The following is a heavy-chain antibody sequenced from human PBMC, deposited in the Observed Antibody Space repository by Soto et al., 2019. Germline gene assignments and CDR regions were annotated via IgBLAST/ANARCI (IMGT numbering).Heavy chain of an antibody. D-gene: IGHD3-10*01. Sequence: PSETLSLTCTVSGGSISSSSYYWGWIRQPPGKGLEWIGSIYYSGSTYYKPSLKSRVTISVDTSKNQFSLKLSSVTAADTAVYYCARLSGGSGSYYNSRIYYGMDVWGQGTTVTVSS. CDR2: IYYSGST. CDR1: GGSISSSSYY. J-gene: IGHJ6*02. CDR3: ARLSGGSGSYYNSRIYYGMDV. V-gene: IGHV4-39*01.